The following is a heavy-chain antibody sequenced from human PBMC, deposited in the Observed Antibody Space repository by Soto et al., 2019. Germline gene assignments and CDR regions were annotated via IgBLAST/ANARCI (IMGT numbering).Heavy chain of an antibody. J-gene: IGHJ5*02. V-gene: IGHV4-30-4*01. CDR1: GGSISSGDYY. D-gene: IGHD4-17*01. CDR2: IYYSGST. Sequence: SETLSLTCTVSGGSISSGDYYWSWIRQPPGKGLEWIGYIYYSGSTYYNPSLKSRVTISVDTSKNQFSLKLSSVTAADTAVYYCARESLATVVTPTNWFDPWGQGTLVTVSS. CDR3: ARESLATVVTPTNWFDP.